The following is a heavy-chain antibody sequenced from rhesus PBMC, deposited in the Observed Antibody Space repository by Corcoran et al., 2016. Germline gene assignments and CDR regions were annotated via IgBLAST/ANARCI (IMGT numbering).Heavy chain of an antibody. D-gene: IGHD3-9*01. V-gene: IGHV4-80*01. CDR3: TSPVRYRFDV. CDR1: GGSFRSYW. Sequence: QVQLQESGPGLVKPSETLSLTCAVSGGSFRSYWWNWIRQPPGKGLEWIGEINGYSGITNYNPSLQSRVTILMDVSKNQFSLRLTSVTAADTAVYYCTSPVRYRFDVWGPGVLVSVSS. J-gene: IGHJ5-1*01. CDR2: INGYSGIT.